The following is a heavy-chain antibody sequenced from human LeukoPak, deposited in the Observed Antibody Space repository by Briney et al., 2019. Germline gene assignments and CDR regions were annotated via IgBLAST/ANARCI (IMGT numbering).Heavy chain of an antibody. CDR3: ARDPWEWLVQGPFDY. J-gene: IGHJ4*02. CDR1: GFTFSSYA. V-gene: IGHV3-30-3*01. Sequence: GGSLRLSCAASGFTFSSYAMHWVRQAPGKGLEWVAVISYDGSNKYYADSVKGRFTISRDNSKNTLYLQMNSLRAEDTAVYYCARDPWEWLVQGPFDYWGQGTLVTVSS. CDR2: ISYDGSNK. D-gene: IGHD6-19*01.